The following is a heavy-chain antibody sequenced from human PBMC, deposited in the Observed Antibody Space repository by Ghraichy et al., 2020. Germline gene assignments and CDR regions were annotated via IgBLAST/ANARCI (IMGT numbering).Heavy chain of an antibody. CDR1: GGSFSGYY. CDR3: ARGRGFRFRNYDLPTYHFDY. Sequence: SETLSLTCAVYGGSFSGYYWSWIRQPPGKGLEWIGEINHSGSTNYNPSLKSRVTISVDTSKNQFSLKLSSVTAADTAVYYCARGRGFRFRNYDLPTYHFDYWGQGTLVTVSS. V-gene: IGHV4-34*01. J-gene: IGHJ4*02. D-gene: IGHD4-11*01. CDR2: INHSGST.